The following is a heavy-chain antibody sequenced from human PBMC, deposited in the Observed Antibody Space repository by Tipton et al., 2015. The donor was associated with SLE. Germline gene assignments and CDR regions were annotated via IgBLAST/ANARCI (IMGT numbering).Heavy chain of an antibody. CDR2: INHSGST. V-gene: IGHV4-34*01. D-gene: IGHD6-13*01. CDR1: GGSFSGYY. Sequence: LRPSCAVYGGSFSGYYWSWIRQPPGKGLEWIGEINHSGSTNYNPSLKSRVTISVDTSKNQFSLKLRSVTAADTAVYFCARVEGSSWPYFYYYMDFWGKGTTVTVSS. CDR3: ARVEGSSWPYFYYYMDF. J-gene: IGHJ6*03.